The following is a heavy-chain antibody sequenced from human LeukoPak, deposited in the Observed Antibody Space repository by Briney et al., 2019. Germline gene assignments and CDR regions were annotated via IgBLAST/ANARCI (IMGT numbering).Heavy chain of an antibody. V-gene: IGHV3-23*01. CDR2: ISGSGGST. CDR1: GFTFSSYA. D-gene: IGHD3-22*01. CDR3: ARDYYDSSGQKFDY. Sequence: GGSLRLSCAASGFTFSSYAMSWVRQAPGRGLEWVSAISGSGGSTYYADSVKGRFIISRDNSKNTLYLQMNSLRAEDTAVYYCARDYYDSSGQKFDYWGQGTLVTVSS. J-gene: IGHJ4*02.